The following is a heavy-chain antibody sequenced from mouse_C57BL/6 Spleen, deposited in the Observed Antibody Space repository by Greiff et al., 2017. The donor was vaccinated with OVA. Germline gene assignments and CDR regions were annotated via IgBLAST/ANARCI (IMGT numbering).Heavy chain of an antibody. V-gene: IGHV1-55*01. J-gene: IGHJ4*01. Sequence: QVQLQQPGAELVKPGASVKMSCKASGYTFTSYWITWVKQRPGQGLEWIGDIYPGSGSTNYNEKFKSKATLTVDTSSSTAYIQLSSLTSEDSAVYYCARGEQLRLRAMDYWGQGTSVTVSS. CDR1: GYTFTSYW. D-gene: IGHD3-2*02. CDR2: IYPGSGST. CDR3: ARGEQLRLRAMDY.